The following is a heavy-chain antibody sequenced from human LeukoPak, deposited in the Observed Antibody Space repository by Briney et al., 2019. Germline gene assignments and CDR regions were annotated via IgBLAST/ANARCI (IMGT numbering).Heavy chain of an antibody. J-gene: IGHJ5*02. CDR3: ARHGAVHGQQPRFRGFDP. CDR1: GGSISSYY. V-gene: IGHV4-59*04. D-gene: IGHD6-13*01. Sequence: PSETLSLTCTVSGGSISSYYWSWIRQPPGKGLEWIGYIYYSGSTYYNPSLKSRVTISVDTSKNQFSLKLSSVTAADTAVYYCARHGAVHGQQPRFRGFDPWGQGTLVTVSS. CDR2: IYYSGST.